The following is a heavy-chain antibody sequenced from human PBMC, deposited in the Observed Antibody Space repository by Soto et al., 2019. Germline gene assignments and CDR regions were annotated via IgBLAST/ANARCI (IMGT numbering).Heavy chain of an antibody. Sequence: ASVKVSCKASGGTFSSYAISWVRQAPGQGLEWMGGIIPIFGTANYAQKFQGRVTITADESTSTAYMELSSLRSEDTAVYYCARNYYDRSGYYYVDYYYGMDVWGQVTTVTVSS. CDR1: GGTFSSYA. J-gene: IGHJ6*02. CDR2: IIPIFGTA. CDR3: ARNYYDRSGYYYVDYYYGMDV. D-gene: IGHD3-22*01. V-gene: IGHV1-69*13.